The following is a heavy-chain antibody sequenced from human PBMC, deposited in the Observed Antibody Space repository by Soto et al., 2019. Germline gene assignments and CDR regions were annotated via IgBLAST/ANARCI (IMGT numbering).Heavy chain of an antibody. Sequence: VRQAPGKGLEWVAVISYDGSNKYYADSVKGRFTISRDNSKNTLYLQMNSLRAEDTAVYYCSRRSSGWYFDYWGQGTLVTVSS. J-gene: IGHJ4*02. CDR3: SRRSSGWYFDY. CDR2: ISYDGSNK. D-gene: IGHD6-19*01. V-gene: IGHV3-30-3*01.